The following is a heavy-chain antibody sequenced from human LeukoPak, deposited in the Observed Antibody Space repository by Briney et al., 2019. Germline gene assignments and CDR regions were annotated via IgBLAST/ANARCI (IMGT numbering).Heavy chain of an antibody. CDR3: ARRAGDWAVNWIDP. V-gene: IGHV4-39*01. D-gene: IGHD2-21*02. CDR1: GGSITDTTYY. CDR2: LYPSGST. Sequence: PSETLSLTCAVSGGSITDTTYYWAWFRQPPGKGLEWTGSLYPSGSTYYSPSLKSRVSIILDTSNIQLSLNVRSVTAADTAVYYCARRAGDWAVNWIDPWGQGTLVIVSS. J-gene: IGHJ5*02.